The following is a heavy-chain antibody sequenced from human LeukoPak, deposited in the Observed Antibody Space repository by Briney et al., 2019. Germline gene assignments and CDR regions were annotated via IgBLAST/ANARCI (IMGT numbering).Heavy chain of an antibody. Sequence: PGRSLRLSCAASGFTFDDYAMHWVRQAPGKGLEWVSGISWNSGSIGYADSVKGRFTISRDNAKNSLYLQMNSLRAEDTALYYCAKDMAAVAGTGAFDIWGQGTMVTVSS. J-gene: IGHJ3*02. CDR1: GFTFDDYA. CDR2: ISWNSGSI. V-gene: IGHV3-9*01. D-gene: IGHD6-19*01. CDR3: AKDMAAVAGTGAFDI.